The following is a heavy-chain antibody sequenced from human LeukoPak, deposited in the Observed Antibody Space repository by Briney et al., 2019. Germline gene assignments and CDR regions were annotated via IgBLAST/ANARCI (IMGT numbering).Heavy chain of an antibody. CDR3: AKDSTIFGVVIMAGYYYGMDV. CDR2: ISYDGSNK. V-gene: IGHV3-30*18. D-gene: IGHD3-3*01. J-gene: IGHJ6*02. Sequence: GSLRLSCAASGFTFSSYGMHWVRQAPGKGLEWVAVISYDGSNKYYADSVKGRFTISRDNSKNTLYLQMNSLRAEDTAVYYCAKDSTIFGVVIMAGYYYGMDVWGQGTTVTVSS. CDR1: GFTFSSYG.